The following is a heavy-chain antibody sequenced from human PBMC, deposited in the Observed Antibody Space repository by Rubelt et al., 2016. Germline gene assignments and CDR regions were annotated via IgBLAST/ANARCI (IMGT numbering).Heavy chain of an antibody. Sequence: EVQLVESGGGLVQPGGSLRLSCAASGFTFSTYTMHWVRQAPGKGLEWVSCISSSSSYIYYADSVKGRFTVSRDNAKNSLYLQMNSLRVEDTAVYYCARAGDGYNMVFDDWGQGTLVTVSS. CDR1: GFTFSTYT. CDR2: ISSSSSYI. D-gene: IGHD5-24*01. CDR3: ARAGDGYNMVFDD. J-gene: IGHJ4*02. V-gene: IGHV3-21*01.